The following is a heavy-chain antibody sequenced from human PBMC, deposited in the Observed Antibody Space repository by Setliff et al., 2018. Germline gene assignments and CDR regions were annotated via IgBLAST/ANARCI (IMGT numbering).Heavy chain of an antibody. J-gene: IGHJ6*03. Sequence: SVKVSCKASGGTFTNYGVSWVRQATGQGLEWMGGTIPLFGTTDYAQKFHGRLTIITDESTSTASMELTSLTSDDTAVYYCAREGVDTRSSTDYRYYMDVWGKGTTVTVSS. CDR3: AREGVDTRSSTDYRYYMDV. D-gene: IGHD5-18*01. V-gene: IGHV1-69*05. CDR1: GGTFTNYG. CDR2: TIPLFGTT.